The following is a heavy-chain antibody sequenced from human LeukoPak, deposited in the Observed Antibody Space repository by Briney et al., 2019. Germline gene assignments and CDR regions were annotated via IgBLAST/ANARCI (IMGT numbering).Heavy chain of an antibody. J-gene: IGHJ6*02. D-gene: IGHD2-15*01. CDR2: INAGNGNT. V-gene: IGHV1-3*01. Sequence: EASVKVSCKASGYTFTSYAMHWVRQAPGQRLEWMGWINAGNGNTKYSQKFQGRVTITRDTSASTAYMELSSLRSEDTAVYYCARGALGSGANDYYYYGMDVWGQGTTVTASS. CDR1: GYTFTSYA. CDR3: ARGALGSGANDYYYYGMDV.